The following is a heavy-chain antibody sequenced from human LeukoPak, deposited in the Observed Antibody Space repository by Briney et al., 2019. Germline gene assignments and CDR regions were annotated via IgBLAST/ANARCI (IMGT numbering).Heavy chain of an antibody. V-gene: IGHV3-33*01. J-gene: IGHJ4*02. D-gene: IGHD3-3*01. CDR3: ARDGRYDFWSGYLTGTFDY. CDR2: IWYDGSNK. CDR1: GFTFSSYG. Sequence: GRSLRLSCAASGFTFSSYGMHWVRQAPGKGLEWVAVIWYDGSNKYYADSVKGRIAISRDNSKNTLYLQMNSLRAEDTAVYYCARDGRYDFWSGYLTGTFDYWGQGTLVTVSS.